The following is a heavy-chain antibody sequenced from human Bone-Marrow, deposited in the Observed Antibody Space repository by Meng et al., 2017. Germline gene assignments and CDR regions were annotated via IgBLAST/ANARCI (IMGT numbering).Heavy chain of an antibody. D-gene: IGHD3-10*01. V-gene: IGHV1-18*01. J-gene: IGHJ6*02. CDR1: GYTFTSYG. CDR3: AGDLLGSPWFGELLYLETYYGMDV. Sequence: ASVKVSCKASGYTFTSYGISWVRQAPGQGLEWMGWISAYNGNTNYAQKLQGRVTMTTDTSTSTAYMELRSLRSDDTAVYYCAGDLLGSPWFGELLYLETYYGMDVWGQGTTVTVSS. CDR2: ISAYNGNT.